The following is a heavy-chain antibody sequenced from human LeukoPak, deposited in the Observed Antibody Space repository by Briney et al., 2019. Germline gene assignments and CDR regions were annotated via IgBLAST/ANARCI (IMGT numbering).Heavy chain of an antibody. J-gene: IGHJ4*02. V-gene: IGHV4-39*01. CDR1: GDYINNPTYY. Sequence: SETLSLTCSVSGDYINNPTYYWGWIRQPPGKRLEWIGSMHYSGSAYYNPSVKSRVTISVDTSKKQFSLKLNSVTAADTAVYYCALWGTWGYFDYWGQGILVTASS. D-gene: IGHD3-16*01. CDR3: ALWGTWGYFDY. CDR2: MHYSGSA.